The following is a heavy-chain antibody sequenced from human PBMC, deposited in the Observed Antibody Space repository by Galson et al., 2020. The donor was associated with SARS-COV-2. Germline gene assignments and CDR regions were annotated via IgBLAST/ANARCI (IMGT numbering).Heavy chain of an antibody. J-gene: IGHJ4*02. CDR3: AHSARSSLTIFGVVIVKDYFDY. CDR1: GFSLTTSGVG. CDR2: LYWNDDK. V-gene: IGHV2-5*01. D-gene: IGHD3-3*01. Sequence: ESGPTLVKPTQTLTLTCTFSGFSLTTSGVGVGWIRQPPGKALEWLALLYWNDDKRYSPSLKSRLTITKDTPKNQVVLTMTNMDPVDTATYFCAHSARSSLTIFGVVIVKDYFDYWGQGTLVTVSS.